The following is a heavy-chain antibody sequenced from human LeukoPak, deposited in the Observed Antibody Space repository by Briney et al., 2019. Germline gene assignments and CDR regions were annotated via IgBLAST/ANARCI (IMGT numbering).Heavy chain of an antibody. J-gene: IGHJ6*03. CDR1: GGSISSYY. Sequence: SETLSLTCTVSGGSISSYYWSWIRQPPGKGLEWVGYIYYSGSTNYNPSLKSRVTISVDTTKNQFSLKLSSVTAADTAVYYCATHNCSSTSCHRGYYYYYYNMDVWGKGTTVTVSS. D-gene: IGHD2-2*01. CDR3: ATHNCSSTSCHRGYYYYYYNMDV. CDR2: IYYSGST. V-gene: IGHV4-59*01.